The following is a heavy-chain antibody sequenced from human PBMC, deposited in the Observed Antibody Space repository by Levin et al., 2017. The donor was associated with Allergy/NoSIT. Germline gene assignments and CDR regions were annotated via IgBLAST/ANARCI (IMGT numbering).Heavy chain of an antibody. CDR1: GFTFSSYA. Sequence: GESLKISCAASGFTFSSYAMSWVRQAPGKGLEWVSAISGSGGSTYYADSVKGRFTISRDNSKNTLYLQMNSLRAEDTAVYYCEGHCGGDCYPFQHWGQGTLVTVSS. J-gene: IGHJ1*01. CDR2: ISGSGGST. CDR3: EGHCGGDCYPFQH. V-gene: IGHV3-23*01. D-gene: IGHD2-21*02.